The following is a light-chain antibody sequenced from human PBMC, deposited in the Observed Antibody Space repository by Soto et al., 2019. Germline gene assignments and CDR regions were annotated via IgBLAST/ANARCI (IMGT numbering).Light chain of an antibody. V-gene: IGKV3-20*01. CDR2: DAS. CDR3: QQYGSSPLT. CDR1: QSLSSSY. Sequence: EIVLTQSPGTLSLSPGERATLSCRASQSLSSSYLAWYQQKPGQAPRLLIYDASSRATGIPDRFSGSGSGTDFTLSMSRLEPEDYAVYYCQQYGSSPLTFGGETKVDIK. J-gene: IGKJ4*01.